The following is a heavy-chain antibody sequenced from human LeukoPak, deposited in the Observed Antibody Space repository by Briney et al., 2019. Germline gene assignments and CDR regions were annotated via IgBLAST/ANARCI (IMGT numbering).Heavy chain of an antibody. Sequence: GGSLRLSCAASGFTFSSYSMNWVRQAPGKGLEWVSSISSSSSYIYYADSVKGRFTISRDNAKNSLYLQMNSLRAEDTAVYYCARTTHLGYCGSTSCYDYFDYWGQGTLVTVSS. CDR2: ISSSSSYI. D-gene: IGHD2-2*01. V-gene: IGHV3-21*01. CDR1: GFTFSSYS. J-gene: IGHJ4*02. CDR3: ARTTHLGYCGSTSCYDYFDY.